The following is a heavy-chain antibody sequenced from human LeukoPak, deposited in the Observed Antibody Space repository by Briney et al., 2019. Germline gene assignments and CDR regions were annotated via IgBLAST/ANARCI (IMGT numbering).Heavy chain of an antibody. V-gene: IGHV3-74*01. CDR1: GFTFSNYC. CDR2: ICTDETTI. CDR3: VRGVPVTPGIDY. Sequence: GGPLRLSCAASGFTFSNYCMHWVRQPPGKGLVWVSQICTDETTIRYADSVKGRFAISRDNAKNTLYLQMSSLRVEDTAVFFCVRGVPVTPGIDYWGQGTLVTVSS. J-gene: IGHJ4*02. D-gene: IGHD2-2*01.